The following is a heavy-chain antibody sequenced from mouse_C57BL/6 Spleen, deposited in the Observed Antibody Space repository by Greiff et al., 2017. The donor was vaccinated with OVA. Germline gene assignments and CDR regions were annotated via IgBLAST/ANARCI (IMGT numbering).Heavy chain of an antibody. CDR1: GFTFSSYG. CDR2: ISSGGSYT. D-gene: IGHD2-1*01. J-gene: IGHJ2*01. Sequence: VQLKESGGDLVKPGGSLKLSCAASGFTFSSYGMSWVRQTPDKRLEWVATISSGGSYTYYPDSVKGRFTISRDNAKNTLYLQMGSLKSEDTAMYYCARQTAIYYGNYDYWGQGTTLTVSS. CDR3: ARQTAIYYGNYDY. V-gene: IGHV5-6*01.